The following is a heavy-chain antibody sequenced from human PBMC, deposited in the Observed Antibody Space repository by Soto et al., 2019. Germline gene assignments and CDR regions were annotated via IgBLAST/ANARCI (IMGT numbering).Heavy chain of an antibody. V-gene: IGHV1-3*01. CDR3: ARSPYSSGSYYPIDY. CDR2: INASTGNT. D-gene: IGHD3-22*01. CDR1: GYTFTSYA. Sequence: ASVKVSCKASGYTFTSYAMHWVRQAPGQGLEWMGVINASTGNTNYAQKFQGRVTMTRDTSTSTVYMELGSLRSDDTAVYYCARSPYSSGSYYPIDYWGQGTLVTVS. J-gene: IGHJ4*02.